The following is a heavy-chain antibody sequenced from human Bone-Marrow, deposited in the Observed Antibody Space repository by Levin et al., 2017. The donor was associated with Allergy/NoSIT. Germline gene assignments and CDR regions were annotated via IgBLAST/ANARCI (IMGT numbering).Heavy chain of an antibody. V-gene: IGHV3-74*01. CDR2: INLDGSHT. D-gene: IGHD5-18*01. Sequence: GGSLRLSCSASGFTFSSYWMHWVRQAPGQGLVWVSRINLDGSHTAYADSVKGRFITSRDNTKNTLYLQMSSLRAEDTAVYYCARRVDTDEVAIHFDLWGQGTLVTVSS. CDR1: GFTFSSYW. J-gene: IGHJ4*02. CDR3: ARRVDTDEVAIHFDL.